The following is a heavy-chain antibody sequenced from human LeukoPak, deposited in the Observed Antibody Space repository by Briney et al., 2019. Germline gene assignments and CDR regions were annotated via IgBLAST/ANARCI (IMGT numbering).Heavy chain of an antibody. CDR2: IKQDGSEK. CDR1: GFTFSSYW. CDR3: AKGGYYYDSSGYYYPTSTSWFDP. D-gene: IGHD3-22*01. V-gene: IGHV3-7*03. Sequence: PGGSLRLSCAASGFTFSSYWMSWVRQAPGKGLEWVANIKQDGSEKYYVDSVKGRFTISRDNAKNSLYLQMNSLRAEDTAVYYCAKGGYYYDSSGYYYPTSTSWFDPWGQGTLVTVSS. J-gene: IGHJ5*02.